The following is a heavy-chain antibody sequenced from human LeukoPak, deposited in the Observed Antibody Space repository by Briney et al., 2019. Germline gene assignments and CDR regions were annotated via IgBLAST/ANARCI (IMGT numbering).Heavy chain of an antibody. Sequence: SVKVSCKASGGTFSSYAISWVRQAPGQGLEWMGRIIPIFGIANYAQKFQGGVTITADKSTSTAYMELSSLRSEDTAVYYCAGTTCYYCGGDTDYYYYGMDVWGQGTTVTVSS. V-gene: IGHV1-69*04. CDR2: IIPIFGIA. J-gene: IGHJ6*02. D-gene: IGHD2-21*02. CDR1: GGTFSSYA. CDR3: AGTTCYYCGGDTDYYYYGMDV.